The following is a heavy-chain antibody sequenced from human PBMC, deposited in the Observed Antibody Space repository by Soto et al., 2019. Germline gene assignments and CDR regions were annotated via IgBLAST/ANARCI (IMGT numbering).Heavy chain of an antibody. V-gene: IGHV1-18*01. Sequence: QVQLVQSGAEVKKPGASVKVSCKASGYTFTSYGLSWVRQAPGQGLEWMGWINGDTGNTNYAQKFQGRVTMTTDTSTNTAYLDLWTLISDDTAVYYCARSWVTGKGGIDVWGQGTTVTVSS. CDR2: INGDTGNT. D-gene: IGHD3-16*01. J-gene: IGHJ6*02. CDR1: GYTFTSYG. CDR3: ARSWVTGKGGIDV.